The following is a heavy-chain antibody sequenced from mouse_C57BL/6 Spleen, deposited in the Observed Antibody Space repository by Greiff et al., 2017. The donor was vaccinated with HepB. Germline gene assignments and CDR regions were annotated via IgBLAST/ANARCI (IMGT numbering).Heavy chain of an antibody. Sequence: VQLPQPGAELVKPGASVKLSCKASGSTFTSYWMHWVKHRPGQGLEWIGMIHPNSGSTNYNEKFKSKATLTVDKSSSTAYMQLSSLTSEDSAVYYCARRGYGSSLDYWGQGTTLTVSS. CDR1: GSTFTSYW. V-gene: IGHV1-64*01. J-gene: IGHJ2*01. CDR2: IHPNSGST. CDR3: ARRGYGSSLDY. D-gene: IGHD1-1*01.